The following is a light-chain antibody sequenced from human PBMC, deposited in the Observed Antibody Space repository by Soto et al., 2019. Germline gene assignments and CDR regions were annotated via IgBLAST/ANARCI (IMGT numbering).Light chain of an antibody. CDR1: QSVAGD. CDR3: QQYNNWPLT. V-gene: IGKV3-15*01. Sequence: EIVLTQSPVTLSVSPGEGATLSCRASQSVAGDLAWFQQTPGQVPRLLIYGASNRATGVPARFRGSGSGTDFTLTISSLESGDFAVYYCQQYNNWPLTFGGGTNVEIK. J-gene: IGKJ4*01. CDR2: GAS.